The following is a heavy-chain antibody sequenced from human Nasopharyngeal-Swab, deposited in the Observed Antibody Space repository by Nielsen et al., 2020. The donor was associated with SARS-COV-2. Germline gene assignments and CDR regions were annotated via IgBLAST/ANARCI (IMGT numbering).Heavy chain of an antibody. CDR1: GFTFSSYS. D-gene: IGHD1-26*01. CDR2: ISSSSSTI. Sequence: GESLKISCAASGFTFSSYSMNWVRQAPGKGLEWVSYISSSSSTIYYADSVKGRFTISRDNAKNSLYLQMSSLRDEDTAVYYCAREFEATGATYLDSWGLGTLVTVSS. J-gene: IGHJ4*02. V-gene: IGHV3-48*02. CDR3: AREFEATGATYLDS.